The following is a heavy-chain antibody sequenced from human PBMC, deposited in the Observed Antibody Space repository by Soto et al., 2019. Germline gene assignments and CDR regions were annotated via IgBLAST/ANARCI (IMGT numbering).Heavy chain of an antibody. CDR3: AKHDFWTLYNTGLDS. J-gene: IGHJ4*02. Sequence: PGGSLRLSCSASGFTFTSYAMSWVRQAPGKGLEWVSGISGSGGDTKSADSVKGRFTISRDNFKNMQYLQMNSLRAEDTAVYYCAKHDFWTLYNTGLDSWGQGTLVTVSS. CDR1: GFTFTSYA. V-gene: IGHV3-23*01. D-gene: IGHD3-3*01. CDR2: ISGSGGDT.